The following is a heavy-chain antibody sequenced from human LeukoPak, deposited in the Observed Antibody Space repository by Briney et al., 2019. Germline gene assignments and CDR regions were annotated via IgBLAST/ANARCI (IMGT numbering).Heavy chain of an antibody. Sequence: PSETLSLTCAVYGGPFSGYYWSWIRQPPGKGLEWIGEINRSGGTNYNPSLKSRVSISVDTSKNQFSLKLSSVTAADTAVYYCARDDQYWGQGTLVTVSS. CDR3: ARDDQY. V-gene: IGHV4-34*01. J-gene: IGHJ4*02. D-gene: IGHD3-3*01. CDR2: INRSGGT. CDR1: GGPFSGYY.